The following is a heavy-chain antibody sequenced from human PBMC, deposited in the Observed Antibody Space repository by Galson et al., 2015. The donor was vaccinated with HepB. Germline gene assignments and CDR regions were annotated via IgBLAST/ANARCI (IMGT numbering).Heavy chain of an antibody. CDR3: ARDLGAKTYYGIDV. V-gene: IGHV3-33*01. CDR1: GFTFSSYG. Sequence: SLRLSCAASGFTFSSYGMHWVRQAPGEGLEWVADIWYDGSNKYHADSVRGRFTISRDNSKNTLYLQMSSLRAEDTAVYYCARDLGAKTYYGIDVWGQGTTVTVSS. CDR2: IWYDGSNK. J-gene: IGHJ6*02.